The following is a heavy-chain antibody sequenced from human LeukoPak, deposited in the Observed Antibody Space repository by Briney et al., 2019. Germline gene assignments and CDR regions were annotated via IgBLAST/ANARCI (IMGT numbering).Heavy chain of an antibody. CDR1: GYTFTGYY. D-gene: IGHD5-12*01. J-gene: IGHJ6*02. CDR3: ARVRVARGYYYGMDV. CDR2: INPNSGGT. V-gene: IGHV1-2*02. Sequence: ASVKVSCKASGYTFTGYYMHWVRQAPGQGLEWMGWINPNSGGTNYAQKFQGRATMTRDTSISTAYMELSRLRSDDTAVYYCARVRVARGYYYGMDVWGQGTTVTVSS.